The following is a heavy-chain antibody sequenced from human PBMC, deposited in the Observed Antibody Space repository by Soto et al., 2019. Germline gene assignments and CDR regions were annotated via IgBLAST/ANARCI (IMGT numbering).Heavy chain of an antibody. CDR2: IIPIFGTA. V-gene: IGHV1-69*13. CDR3: ALGGTYYDFWSGYAYYYYGMDV. J-gene: IGHJ6*02. Sequence: ASVKVSCKASGGTFSSYAISWVRQAPGQGLEWMGGIIPIFGTANYAQKYQGRVTITADESTSTAYMELSSLRSEDTAVYYCALGGTYYDFWSGYAYYYYGMDVWGQGTTVTVSS. CDR1: GGTFSSYA. D-gene: IGHD3-3*01.